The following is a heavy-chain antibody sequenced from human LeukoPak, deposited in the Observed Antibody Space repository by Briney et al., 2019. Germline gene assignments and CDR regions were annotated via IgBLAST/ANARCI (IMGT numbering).Heavy chain of an antibody. Sequence: ASVKVSCKASGYTFTSYGISWVRQAPGQGLEWMGWISAYNGNTSYAQKLQGRVTMTTDTSTSTAYMELRSLRSDDTAVYYCARGSPTYCSGGSCYSGGDYWGQGTLVTVSS. CDR2: ISAYNGNT. J-gene: IGHJ4*02. CDR3: ARGSPTYCSGGSCYSGGDY. CDR1: GYTFTSYG. D-gene: IGHD2-15*01. V-gene: IGHV1-18*01.